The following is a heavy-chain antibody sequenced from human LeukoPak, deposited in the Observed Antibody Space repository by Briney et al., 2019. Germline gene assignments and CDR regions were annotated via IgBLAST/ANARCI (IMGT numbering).Heavy chain of an antibody. V-gene: IGHV4-39*01. CDR1: GGSISSSSYY. CDR2: IYYSGST. Sequence: KPSETLSLTCTVSGGSISSSSYYWGWIRQPPGKGLEWIGSIYYSGSTYYNPSLKSRVTISVDTSKNQFSLKLSSVTAADTAVYYCARLAGEYDFWSGYPDAFDIWGQGTMVTVSS. J-gene: IGHJ3*02. CDR3: ARLAGEYDFWSGYPDAFDI. D-gene: IGHD3-3*01.